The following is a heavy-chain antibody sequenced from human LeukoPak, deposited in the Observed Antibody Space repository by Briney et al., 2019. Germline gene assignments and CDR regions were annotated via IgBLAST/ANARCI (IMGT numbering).Heavy chain of an antibody. J-gene: IGHJ5*02. D-gene: IGHD3-3*02. Sequence: PSQTLSLTCTVSGGSISSGDYYRSWIRQPPGKGLEWIGYIYYSGSTYYNPSLKSRVTMSVDTSKNQFSLKLSSVTAADTAVYYCARERNIFGVVIDVWFDPWGQGTLVTVSS. CDR2: IYYSGST. V-gene: IGHV4-30-4*08. CDR3: ARERNIFGVVIDVWFDP. CDR1: GGSISSGDYY.